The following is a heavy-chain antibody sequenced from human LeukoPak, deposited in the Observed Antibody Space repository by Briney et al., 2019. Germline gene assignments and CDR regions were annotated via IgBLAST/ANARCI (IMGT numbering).Heavy chain of an antibody. V-gene: IGHV4-38-2*01. CDR2: IYHSGST. CDR3: ARIRKWAFDI. J-gene: IGHJ3*02. D-gene: IGHD2-8*01. Sequence: PSETPSLTCAVSGYSISSGYYWGWIRQPPGKGLEWIGSIYHSGSTYYNPSLKSRVTISVDTSKNQFSLKLSSVTAADTAVYYCARIRKWAFDIWGQGTMVTVSS. CDR1: GYSISSGYY.